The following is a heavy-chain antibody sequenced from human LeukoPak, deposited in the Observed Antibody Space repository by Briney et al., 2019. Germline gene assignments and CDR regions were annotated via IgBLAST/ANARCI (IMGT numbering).Heavy chain of an antibody. Sequence: GGSLRLSCAASGFTFSSYEMNWVRQAPAKGLEWVSYISSSGSTIYYADSVKGRFTISRDNAKNSLYLQMNSLRAEDTAVYYCARESEGGWVDYWGQGTLVTVSS. V-gene: IGHV3-48*03. CDR1: GFTFSSYE. CDR3: ARESEGGWVDY. J-gene: IGHJ4*02. CDR2: ISSSGSTI. D-gene: IGHD6-19*01.